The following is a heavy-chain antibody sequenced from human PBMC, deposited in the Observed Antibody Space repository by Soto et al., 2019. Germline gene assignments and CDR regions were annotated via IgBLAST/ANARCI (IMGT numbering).Heavy chain of an antibody. D-gene: IGHD4-17*01. CDR2: ITDSGATT. Sequence: PGGSLRLSCAASGFTFSTFDMTWVRQAPGKGLEWVSTITDSGATTHYADSVKGRFTISRDNSKNTLSLQLSNLRAEDTAVYYCAKDLSVYGESSWGQGTLVTVSS. V-gene: IGHV3-23*01. CDR1: GFTFSTFD. CDR3: AKDLSVYGESS. J-gene: IGHJ5*02.